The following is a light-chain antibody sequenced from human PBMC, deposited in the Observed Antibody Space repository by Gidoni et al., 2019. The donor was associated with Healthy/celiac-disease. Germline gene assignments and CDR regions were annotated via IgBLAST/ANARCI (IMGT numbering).Light chain of an antibody. CDR3: QQYGSSPT. CDR2: GAS. V-gene: IGKV3-20*01. J-gene: IGKJ1*01. CDR1: QSVSSSY. Sequence: ELVLTQSPGTLSLSPGERATLSCRASQSVSSSYLAWYQQKPGQAPRLLIYGASSRATGIPDRVSGSGSGTDFTLTISRLEPEDVAVYYCQQYGSSPTFGQGTKVEIK.